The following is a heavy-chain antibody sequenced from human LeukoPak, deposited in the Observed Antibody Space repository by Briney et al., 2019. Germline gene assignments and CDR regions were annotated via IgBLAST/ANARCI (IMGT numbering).Heavy chain of an antibody. CDR3: AKGTLRYCTNGVCYPFDH. J-gene: IGHJ4*02. CDR2: ISDSGGST. CDR1: GFTFSSYA. D-gene: IGHD2-8*01. Sequence: PGGSLRLSCAASGFTFSSYAMSWVRQAPGKRLEWVSSISDSGGSTYYADSVKGRFTISRDNSKNTLYLQMNGLRAEDTAVHYCAKGTLRYCTNGVCYPFDHWGQGTLVTVSS. V-gene: IGHV3-23*01.